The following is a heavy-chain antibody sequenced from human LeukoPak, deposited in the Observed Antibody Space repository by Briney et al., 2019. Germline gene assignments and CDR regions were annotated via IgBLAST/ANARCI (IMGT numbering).Heavy chain of an antibody. D-gene: IGHD4-17*01. Sequence: SVKVSCKASGYTFTSYAISWVRQAPGQGLEWMGGIIPIFGTANYAQKFQGRVTITADESTSTAYMELSSLRSEDTAVYYCARGIEGMTTVTPAFDYWGQGTLVTVSS. CDR2: IIPIFGTA. CDR3: ARGIEGMTTVTPAFDY. CDR1: GYTFTSYA. V-gene: IGHV1-69*13. J-gene: IGHJ4*02.